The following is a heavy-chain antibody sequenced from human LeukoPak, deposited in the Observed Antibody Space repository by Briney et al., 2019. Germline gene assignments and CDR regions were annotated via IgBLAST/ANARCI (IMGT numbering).Heavy chain of an antibody. V-gene: IGHV3-7*01. J-gene: IGHJ3*01. CDR2: LNQDGSVQ. D-gene: IGHD2-8*01. CDR3: ARDHNVADV. Sequence: PGGSLRLSCVASGFTFSHYYMTWYRQAPGKGLEWVANLNQDGSVQLYGDSVRGRLTISRDNAKNSVYIQMNSLRVEDTAMYYCARDHNVADVWGQGTMVTVS. CDR1: GFTFSHYY.